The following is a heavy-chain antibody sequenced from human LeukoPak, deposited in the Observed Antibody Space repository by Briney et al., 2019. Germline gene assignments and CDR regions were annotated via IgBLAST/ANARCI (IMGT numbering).Heavy chain of an antibody. CDR3: ARDVGEYCSSVSCYASDY. CDR2: INPNSGGT. D-gene: IGHD2-2*01. Sequence: ASVKVSCKASGYTFTGYYMHWVRHAPGQGLEWVGWINPNSGGTNYAQKFQGRVNMTRDTSISTAYMELSRLRSDDTAVYYCARDVGEYCSSVSCYASDYWGQGTLVTVSS. J-gene: IGHJ4*02. V-gene: IGHV1-2*02. CDR1: GYTFTGYY.